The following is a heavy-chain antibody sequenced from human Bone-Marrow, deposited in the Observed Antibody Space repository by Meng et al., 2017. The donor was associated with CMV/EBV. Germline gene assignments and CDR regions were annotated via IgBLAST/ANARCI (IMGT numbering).Heavy chain of an antibody. Sequence: LPLTCAASGFTFSSYWMSWVRQAPGKGLEWVANIKQDGSEKYYVDSVKGRFTISRDNAKNSLYLQMNSLRAEDTAVYYCARGYSYGTLWGQGTLVTVSS. V-gene: IGHV3-7*01. J-gene: IGHJ4*02. D-gene: IGHD5-18*01. CDR1: GFTFSSYW. CDR3: ARGYSYGTL. CDR2: IKQDGSEK.